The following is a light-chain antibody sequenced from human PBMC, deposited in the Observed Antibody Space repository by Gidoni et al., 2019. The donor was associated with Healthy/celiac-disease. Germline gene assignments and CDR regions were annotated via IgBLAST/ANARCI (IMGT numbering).Light chain of an antibody. V-gene: IGKV1-39*01. CDR3: QQSYSTLLT. J-gene: IGKJ4*01. CDR1: QSISSY. Sequence: DIQMTQSPSSLSASVGDRVTITCRASQSISSYLNWYQQKPGKAPKLLIYAASSLQSGVPSRFSGSGSGTDFTLTISSLQPEDFATYSCQQSYSTLLTFXGXTKVEIK. CDR2: AAS.